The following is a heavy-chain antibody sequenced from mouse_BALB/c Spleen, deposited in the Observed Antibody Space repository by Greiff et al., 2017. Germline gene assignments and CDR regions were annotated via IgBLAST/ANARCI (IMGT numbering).Heavy chain of an antibody. CDR1: GFTFSSFG. CDR3: AREVYFDY. Sequence: EVKVVESGGGLVQPGGSRKLSCAASGFTFSSFGMHWVRQAPEKGLEWVAYISSGSSTIYYADTVKGRFTISRDNPKNTLFLQMTSLRSEDTAMYYCAREVYFDYWGQGTTLTVSS. J-gene: IGHJ2*01. CDR2: ISSGSSTI. V-gene: IGHV5-17*02.